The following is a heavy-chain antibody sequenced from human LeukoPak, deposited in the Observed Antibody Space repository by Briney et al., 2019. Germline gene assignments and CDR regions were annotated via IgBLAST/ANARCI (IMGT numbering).Heavy chain of an antibody. V-gene: IGHV1-46*01. CDR2: INPSGGST. Sequence: ASVKVSCKASGYTFTSYYMHWVRQAPGQGLEWMGIINPSGGSTSYAQKFQGRVTMTRDTSTSTVYMELSSLRSEDTAVYYCARHIVDTAMVLPNFDYWGQGTLVTVSS. D-gene: IGHD5-18*01. CDR3: ARHIVDTAMVLPNFDY. J-gene: IGHJ4*02. CDR1: GYTFTSYY.